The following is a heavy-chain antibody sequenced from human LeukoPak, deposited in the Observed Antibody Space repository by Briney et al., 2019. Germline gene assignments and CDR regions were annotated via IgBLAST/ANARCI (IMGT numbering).Heavy chain of an antibody. Sequence: PSETLSLTCTVSGGSISSGGYSWSWIRQPPGKGLEWIGYIYYSGSTYYNPSLKSRVTISVDTSKNQFSLKLSSVTAADTAVYYCARGQLELRTGFDYWGQGTLVTVSS. D-gene: IGHD1-7*01. CDR2: IYYSGST. V-gene: IGHV4-30-4*07. J-gene: IGHJ4*02. CDR3: ARGQLELRTGFDY. CDR1: GGSISSGGYS.